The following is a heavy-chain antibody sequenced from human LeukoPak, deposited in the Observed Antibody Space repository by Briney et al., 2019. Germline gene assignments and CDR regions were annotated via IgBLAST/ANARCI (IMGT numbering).Heavy chain of an antibody. Sequence: GASVKVSCKASGYTFTSYGISWVRQAPGQGLEWMGGIIPIFGTANYAQKFQGRVTITADKSTSTAYMELSSLRSEDTAVYYCARGMVRGVIGRTSYYYYYMDVWGKGTTVTVSS. D-gene: IGHD3-10*01. CDR3: ARGMVRGVIGRTSYYYYYMDV. V-gene: IGHV1-69*06. CDR2: IIPIFGTA. J-gene: IGHJ6*03. CDR1: GYTFTSYG.